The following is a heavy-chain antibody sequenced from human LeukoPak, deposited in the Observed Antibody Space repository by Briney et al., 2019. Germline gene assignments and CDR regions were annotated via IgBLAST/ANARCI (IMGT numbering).Heavy chain of an antibody. CDR2: ISYDGSNK. Sequence: GGSLRLSCAASGFTFSSYAMHWVRQAPGKGLEWVAVISYDGSNKYYADSVKGRFTISRDNSKNTLYLQMNSLRAEDTAAYYCARDGWDYWGQGTLVTVSS. CDR3: ARDGWDY. J-gene: IGHJ4*02. CDR1: GFTFSSYA. V-gene: IGHV3-30-3*01. D-gene: IGHD2-15*01.